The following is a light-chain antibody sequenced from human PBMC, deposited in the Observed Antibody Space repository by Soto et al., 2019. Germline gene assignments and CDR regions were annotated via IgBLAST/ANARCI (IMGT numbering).Light chain of an antibody. CDR1: QSVSSN. CDR2: GAS. V-gene: IGKV3-15*01. Sequence: EIVMTQSPATLSVPPGERATLSCRASQSVSSNLVWYQQKRGQAPRLLIYGASTRATGIPARFSGSGSGTEFTLTISSLQSEDFAVYYCLQHNNWPRTFGQGTKVDIK. J-gene: IGKJ1*01. CDR3: LQHNNWPRT.